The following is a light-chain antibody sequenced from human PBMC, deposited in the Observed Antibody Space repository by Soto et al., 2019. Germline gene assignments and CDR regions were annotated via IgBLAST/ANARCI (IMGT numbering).Light chain of an antibody. J-gene: IGKJ1*01. CDR2: AAS. Sequence: DIQMTQSPSSLSASVGDRVTITCRASQAISSYLAWYQQKPGIVPKLLIYAASTLQTGVPPRFSGSGSGTDFTLTISSLQPEDVATYYCQRYNSAPLTFGQGTKVEIK. CDR1: QAISSY. V-gene: IGKV1-27*01. CDR3: QRYNSAPLT.